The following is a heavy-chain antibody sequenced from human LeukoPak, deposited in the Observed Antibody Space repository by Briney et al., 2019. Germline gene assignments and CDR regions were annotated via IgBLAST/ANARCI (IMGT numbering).Heavy chain of an antibody. D-gene: IGHD3-3*01. J-gene: IGHJ4*02. Sequence: GGSLRLSCAASGFTFSSHAMNWVRQAPGKGLEWISSISTDSLTIKYADFVSGQFTISRDNAKNSLYLQMNSLRAEDTAVYYCASDTITTSWGQGTLVTVSS. CDR1: GFTFSSHA. V-gene: IGHV3-48*04. CDR3: ASDTITTS. CDR2: ISTDSLTI.